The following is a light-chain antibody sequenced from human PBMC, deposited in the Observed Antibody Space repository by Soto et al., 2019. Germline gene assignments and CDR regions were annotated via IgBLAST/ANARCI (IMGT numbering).Light chain of an antibody. Sequence: DIKMTQSPSSVSASVGDRVTITCRASEAISSWLAWYQQKPGRAPKLLIYSASSLQNGAPSRFTGSGSGTDFTLTITSLQPDDTAIYYCQQARSFPLTFGWGTKLEIK. V-gene: IGKV1-12*01. CDR2: SAS. CDR1: EAISSW. CDR3: QQARSFPLT. J-gene: IGKJ4*01.